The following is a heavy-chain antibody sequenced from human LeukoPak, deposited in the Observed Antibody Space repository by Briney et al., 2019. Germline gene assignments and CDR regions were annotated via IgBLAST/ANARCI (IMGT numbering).Heavy chain of an antibody. D-gene: IGHD6-13*01. CDR2: IYPGDSDT. V-gene: IGHV5-51*01. CDR1: GYSFTSYW. CDR3: ARRYSSLPGNFDY. J-gene: IGHJ4*02. Sequence: GESLKISCKGSGYSFTSYWIGWVRQMPGKGLEGMGIIYPGDSDTRYSPACQGQVTIPADKSISTAYLQWSSLKASDNAMYYCARRYSSLPGNFDYWGQGTLVTVSS.